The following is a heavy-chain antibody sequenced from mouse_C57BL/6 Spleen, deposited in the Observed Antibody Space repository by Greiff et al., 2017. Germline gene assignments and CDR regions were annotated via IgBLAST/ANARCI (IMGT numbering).Heavy chain of an antibody. D-gene: IGHD1-1*01. CDR1: GYTFTDYN. Sequence: VQLQQSGPELVKPGASVKMSCKASGYTFTDYNMHCVKQSHGKSLEWIGYINPNNGGTSYNQKFKGKATLTVNKSSSTAYMELRSLTSEDSAVYYGARVHGSSYVGAMDYWGQGTSVTVSS. CDR3: ARVHGSSYVGAMDY. V-gene: IGHV1-22*01. J-gene: IGHJ4*01. CDR2: INPNNGGT.